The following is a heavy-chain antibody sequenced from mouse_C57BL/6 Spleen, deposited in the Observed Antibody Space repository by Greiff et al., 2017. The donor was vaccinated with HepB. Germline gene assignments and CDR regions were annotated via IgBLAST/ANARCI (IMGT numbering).Heavy chain of an antibody. D-gene: IGHD3-3*01. Sequence: VQLQQPGAELVRPGSSVKLSCKASGYTFTSYWMDWVKQRPGQGLEWIGNIYPSDSETHYNQKFKDKATLTVDKSSSTAYMQLSSLTSEDSAVYYCARWGPAWFAYWGQGTLVTVSA. CDR3: ARWGPAWFAY. V-gene: IGHV1-61*01. CDR2: IYPSDSET. J-gene: IGHJ3*01. CDR1: GYTFTSYW.